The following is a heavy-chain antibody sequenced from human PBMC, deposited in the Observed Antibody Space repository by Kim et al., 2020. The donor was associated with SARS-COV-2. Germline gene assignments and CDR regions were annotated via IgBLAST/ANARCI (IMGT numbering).Heavy chain of an antibody. CDR1: GGSISSSTYS. Sequence: SETLSLTCTVSGGSISSSTYSWGWIRQSPGKGLQWIASLSYSGTTHYNPSLRSRVTVSVDRPKNRLSLRLSSVTAADTDVYYCARQGPTFIAAANTYQY. CDR2: LSYSGTT. D-gene: IGHD6-13*01. CDR3: ARQGPTFIAAANTYQY. V-gene: IGHV4-39*01. J-gene: IGHJ1*01.